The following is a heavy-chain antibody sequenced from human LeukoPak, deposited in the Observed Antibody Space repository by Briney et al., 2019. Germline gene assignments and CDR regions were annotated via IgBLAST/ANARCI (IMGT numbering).Heavy chain of an antibody. CDR1: GGSISGSSYC. V-gene: IGHV4-39*07. CDR2: IYYSGST. CDR3: ARTLIAAAGRGEGFYP. Sequence: SETLSLSCAVSGGSISGSSYCWGCISQPRGKGLGWIVSIYYSGSTYYNPSLKSRVTISVDTSKNQFSLKLSSVTAADTAVYCCARTLIAAAGRGEGFYPWGRGTLVTVSS. J-gene: IGHJ5*02. D-gene: IGHD6-13*01.